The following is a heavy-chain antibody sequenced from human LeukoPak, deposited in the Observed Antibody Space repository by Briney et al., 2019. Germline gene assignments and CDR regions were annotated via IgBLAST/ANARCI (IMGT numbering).Heavy chain of an antibody. V-gene: IGHV4-39*01. D-gene: IGHD6-19*01. CDR2: IYYSGST. Sequence: SKTLSLTCTVSSGSISSSSYYWGWIRQPPGKGLEWIGSIYYSGSTYYNPSLKSRVTISVDTSKNQFSLKLSSVTAADTAVYYCARGKAVAATAYWGQGTLVTVSS. J-gene: IGHJ4*02. CDR1: SGSISSSSYY. CDR3: ARGKAVAATAY.